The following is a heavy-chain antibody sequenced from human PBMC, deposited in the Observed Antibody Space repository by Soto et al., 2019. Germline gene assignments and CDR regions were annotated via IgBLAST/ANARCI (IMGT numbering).Heavy chain of an antibody. CDR2: INHSGST. Sequence: SETLSLTCAVYGGSFSGYYWSWIRQPPGKGLEWIGEINHSGSTNYNPSLKSRVTISVDTSKNQFSLKLSSVTAADTAVYYCARRYCTNGVCYSLHFAFDIWGQGTMVTVSS. D-gene: IGHD2-8*01. CDR3: ARRYCTNGVCYSLHFAFDI. J-gene: IGHJ3*02. CDR1: GGSFSGYY. V-gene: IGHV4-34*01.